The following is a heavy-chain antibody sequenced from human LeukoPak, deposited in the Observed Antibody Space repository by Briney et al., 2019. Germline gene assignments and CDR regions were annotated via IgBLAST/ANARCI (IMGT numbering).Heavy chain of an antibody. CDR1: GGSISSGGYY. CDR3: AKDNLGATAGLSAFDI. CDR2: IYYSGST. D-gene: IGHD1-26*01. Sequence: SQTLSLTCTVSGGSISSGGYYWSWIRQHPGKGLEWIGYIYYSGSTYYNPSLKSRVTISVDTSKNQFSLKLSSVTAADTALYYCAKDNLGATAGLSAFDIWGQGTMVTVSS. V-gene: IGHV4-31*03. J-gene: IGHJ3*02.